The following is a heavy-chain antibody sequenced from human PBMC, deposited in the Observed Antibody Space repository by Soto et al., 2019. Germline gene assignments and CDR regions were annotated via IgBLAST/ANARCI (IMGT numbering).Heavy chain of an antibody. CDR1: GYTLTELS. J-gene: IGHJ4*02. D-gene: IGHD3-10*01. Sequence: GASVKVSCKVSGYTLTELSMHWVRQAPGKGLEWMGGFDPEDGETIYARKFQGRVTMTEDTSTDTAYMELSSLRSEDTSVYYCATGPNYYGSGSYYNGYFDYWGQGTLVTVSS. CDR3: ATGPNYYGSGSYYNGYFDY. CDR2: FDPEDGET. V-gene: IGHV1-24*01.